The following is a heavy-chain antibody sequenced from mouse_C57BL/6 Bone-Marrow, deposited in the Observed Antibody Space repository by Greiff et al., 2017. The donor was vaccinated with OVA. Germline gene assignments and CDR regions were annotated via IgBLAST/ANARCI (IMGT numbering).Heavy chain of an antibody. CDR1: GYTFTSYW. D-gene: IGHD4-1*01. CDR2: INPNSGST. Sequence: QVQLQQPGAELVKPGASVKLSCKASGYTFTSYWMHWVKQRPGQGLEWIGMINPNSGSTNYNEKFKSKATLTVDKSSSPAYMQLSILSSEDSAVYYCASSHWDGDYWGQGTTLTVSS. CDR3: ASSHWDGDY. V-gene: IGHV1-64*01. J-gene: IGHJ2*01.